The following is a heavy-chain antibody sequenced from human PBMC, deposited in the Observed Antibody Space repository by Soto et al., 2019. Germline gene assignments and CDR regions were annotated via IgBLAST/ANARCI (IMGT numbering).Heavy chain of an antibody. CDR1: GFTFNIYG. V-gene: IGHV3-30*18. J-gene: IGHJ4*02. CDR2: ISYDGSNQ. CDR3: AKDQASGQGSFDS. Sequence: GGSLRLSCAASGFTFNIYGMHWVRQAPDKGLEWVALISYDGSNQYYADSVKGRFTISRDNSKNTLFLQMNSLRADDTAVYYCAKDQASGQGSFDSWGQGTLVTVS.